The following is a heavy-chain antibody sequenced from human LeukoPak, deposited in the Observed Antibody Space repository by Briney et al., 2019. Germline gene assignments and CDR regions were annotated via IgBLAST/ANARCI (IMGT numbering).Heavy chain of an antibody. V-gene: IGHV1-69*05. CDR1: GGTFSSYA. CDR3: AKLGSSVEGDWFDP. Sequence: SVKVSCKASGGTFSSYAISWVRQAPGQGLEWMGGIIPILGTANYAQKSQGRVTITTDESTSTAYMELSSLRSEDTAVYYCAKLGSSVEGDWFDPWGQGTLVTVSS. CDR2: IIPILGTA. J-gene: IGHJ5*02. D-gene: IGHD6-6*01.